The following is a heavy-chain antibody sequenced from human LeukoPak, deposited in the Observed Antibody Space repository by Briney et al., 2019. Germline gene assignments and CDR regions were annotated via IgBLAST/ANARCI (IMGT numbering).Heavy chain of an antibody. D-gene: IGHD2-21*02. V-gene: IGHV1-8*01. CDR2: MNPNSGNT. CDR3: AREGHNGGDLDV. CDR1: GYTFTSYD. J-gene: IGHJ6*02. Sequence: ASVKVSCKASGYTFTSYDINWVRQATGQGLEWMGWMNPNSGNTGYAQKFQGRVTMNRNTSISTAYMELSSLRSEDTAVYYCAREGHNGGDLDVWGQGTTVTVSS.